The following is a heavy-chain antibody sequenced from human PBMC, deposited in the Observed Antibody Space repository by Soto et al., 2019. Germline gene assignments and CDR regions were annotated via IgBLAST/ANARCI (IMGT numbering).Heavy chain of an antibody. Sequence: KTSETLSLTCTVSGGSISSDVYYWSWIRQPPGKGLEWIGYIYNSGRTYYNPSLRSRVIISLDTSKNQFSLKLSSVTAADTAVYYCAAFLGAYWYFDLWGRGTLVTVSS. D-gene: IGHD1-26*01. CDR2: IYNSGRT. CDR3: AAFLGAYWYFDL. CDR1: GGSISSDVYY. V-gene: IGHV4-30-4*01. J-gene: IGHJ2*01.